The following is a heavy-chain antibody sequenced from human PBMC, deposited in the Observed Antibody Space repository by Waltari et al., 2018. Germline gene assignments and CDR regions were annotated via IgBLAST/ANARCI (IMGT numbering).Heavy chain of an antibody. J-gene: IGHJ3*02. D-gene: IGHD6-19*01. Sequence: QVQLVQSGAEVKKPGASVKGSCKASGYTFTRFPMHWVRQAPGQRLEWMGWINPANGDTKYSQDFQGRVTIVRDTSASTSYMERNSLRSEDMAVYYCARGRVPEISSGWGNPLDIWGQGTMVTVSS. CDR3: ARGRVPEISSGWGNPLDI. V-gene: IGHV1-3*03. CDR2: INPANGDT. CDR1: GYTFTRFP.